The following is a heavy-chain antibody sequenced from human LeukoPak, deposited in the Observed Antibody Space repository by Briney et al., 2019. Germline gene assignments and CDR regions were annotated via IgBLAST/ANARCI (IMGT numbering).Heavy chain of an antibody. V-gene: IGHV4-34*01. J-gene: IGHJ4*02. CDR2: INHSGST. CDR3: ARGGFSGYGDSSGYYYFY. CDR1: GGSFSGYY. Sequence: PSETLSLTCAVYGGSFSGYYWSWIRQPPGKGLEWIGEINHSGSTNYNPSLKSRVTISVDTSKNQFSLKLSSVTAADTAVYYCARGGFSGYGDSSGYYYFYWGQGTLVTVSS. D-gene: IGHD3-22*01.